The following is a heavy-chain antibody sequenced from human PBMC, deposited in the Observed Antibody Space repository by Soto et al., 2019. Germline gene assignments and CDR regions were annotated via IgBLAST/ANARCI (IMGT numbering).Heavy chain of an antibody. CDR3: ANGLAVAGTFYYYYMDV. D-gene: IGHD6-19*01. CDR1: GFTFGTYG. J-gene: IGHJ6*03. CDR2: IRDGGGNT. Sequence: HPGGSLRLSCAASGFTFGTYGMHWVRQAPGKGLEWVSPIRDGGGNTYYADSVKGRFTISRDNSKSTLYLQMNSLRVEDTAVYYCANGLAVAGTFYYYYMDVWGKGTTVTVSS. V-gene: IGHV3-23*01.